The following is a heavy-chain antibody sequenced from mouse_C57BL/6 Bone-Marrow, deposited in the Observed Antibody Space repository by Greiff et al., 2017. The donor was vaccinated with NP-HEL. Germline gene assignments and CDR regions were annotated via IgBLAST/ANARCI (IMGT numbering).Heavy chain of an antibody. J-gene: IGHJ2*01. V-gene: IGHV1-81*01. CDR2: IYPRSGNT. Sequence: QVQLKQSGAELARPGASVKLSCKASGYTFTSYGISWVKQRTGQGLEWIGEIYPRSGNTYYNEKFKGKATLTADKSSSTAYMGLRSLTSEDSAVYFCARLGYYGYYFDYGGQGTTLTVSS. D-gene: IGHD1-1*01. CDR3: ARLGYYGYYFDY. CDR1: GYTFTSYG.